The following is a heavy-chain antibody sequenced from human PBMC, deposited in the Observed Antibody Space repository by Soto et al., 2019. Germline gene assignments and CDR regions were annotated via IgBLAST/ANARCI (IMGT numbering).Heavy chain of an antibody. Sequence: SSETLSLTCAVSGGSISSSSYYWGWIRQPPGKGLDWIGSIYYSGSTYYNPSLKGRVTISVDTSKNQFSLKLSSVTAADTAVYYCARSGARVAGPSYYYYYGMDVWGQGTTVTVSS. CDR3: ARSGARVAGPSYYYYYGMDV. J-gene: IGHJ6*02. CDR1: GGSISSSSYY. V-gene: IGHV4-39*01. D-gene: IGHD6-19*01. CDR2: IYYSGST.